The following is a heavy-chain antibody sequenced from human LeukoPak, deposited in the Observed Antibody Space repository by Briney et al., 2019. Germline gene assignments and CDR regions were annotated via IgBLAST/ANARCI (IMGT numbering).Heavy chain of an antibody. CDR3: ARDNSVGDYAWWFDP. V-gene: IGHV1-46*01. CDR2: ISPSGDRT. CDR1: GYSFINHY. Sequence: GASVKVSCKASGYSFINHYMHWVRQAPGQGLEWLGLISPSGDRTWYAQKFQGKFTMTRDMSTSTDYMELSSLRSEDTAVYYRARDNSVGDYAWWFDPWGQGTLVTVSS. J-gene: IGHJ5*02. D-gene: IGHD1-26*01.